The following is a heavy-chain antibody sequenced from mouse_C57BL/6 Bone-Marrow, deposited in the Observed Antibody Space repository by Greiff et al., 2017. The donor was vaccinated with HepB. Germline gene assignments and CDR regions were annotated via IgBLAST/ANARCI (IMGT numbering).Heavy chain of an antibody. J-gene: IGHJ3*01. Sequence: VQLQQPGAELVRPGTSVKLSCKASGYTFTSYWMHWVKQRPGQGLEWIGVIDPSDSYTNYNQKFKGKATLTVDTSSSTAYMQLSSLTSEDSAVYYCARLITTPWFAYWGQGTLVTVSA. CDR2: IDPSDSYT. CDR3: ARLITTPWFAY. V-gene: IGHV1-59*01. D-gene: IGHD1-1*01. CDR1: GYTFTSYW.